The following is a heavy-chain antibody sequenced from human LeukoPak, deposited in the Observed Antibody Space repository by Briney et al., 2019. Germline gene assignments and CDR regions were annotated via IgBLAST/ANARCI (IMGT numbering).Heavy chain of an antibody. CDR3: AREGGLVYFDY. D-gene: IGHD1-26*01. J-gene: IGHJ4*02. V-gene: IGHV1-2*02. Sequence: ASVKVSCKASGYTFTGYYMHWVRQAPGQGLEWMGWINPNSGGTNYAQKFQGRVTMTRDTSTSTVYMELSSLRSEDTAVYYCAREGGLVYFDYWGQGTLVTVSS. CDR2: INPNSGGT. CDR1: GYTFTGYY.